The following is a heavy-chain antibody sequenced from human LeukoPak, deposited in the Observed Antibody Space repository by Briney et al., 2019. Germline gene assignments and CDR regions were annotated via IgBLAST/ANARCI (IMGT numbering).Heavy chain of an antibody. CDR1: GFTFSSYW. D-gene: IGHD2-15*01. CDR3: AKDPMVVAARGER. Sequence: QSGGSLRLSCAASGFTFSSYWMSWVRQAPGKGLEWVANIKQDGSEKYYVDSVKGRFTISRDNAKNSLYLQMNSLRAEDTAVYYCAKDPMVVAARGERWGQGTLVTVSS. V-gene: IGHV3-7*03. CDR2: IKQDGSEK. J-gene: IGHJ4*02.